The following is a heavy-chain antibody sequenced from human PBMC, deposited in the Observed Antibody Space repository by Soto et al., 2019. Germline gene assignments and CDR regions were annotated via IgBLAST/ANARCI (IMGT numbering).Heavy chain of an antibody. CDR1: GYTFTGHV. V-gene: IGHV1-2*02. D-gene: IGHD3-10*01. J-gene: IGHJ3*01. Sequence: VQLVQSGAEVKEPGASVKVSCQASGYTFTGHVIHWVRQAPGQGLEWMGSINPNSGLRTYAERFRGRVTMTRDMSSRTVYMDLSSLTFDDTAVYYCARESYTHEGFHLWGQGKTVTVSS. CDR3: ARESYTHEGFHL. CDR2: INPNSGLR.